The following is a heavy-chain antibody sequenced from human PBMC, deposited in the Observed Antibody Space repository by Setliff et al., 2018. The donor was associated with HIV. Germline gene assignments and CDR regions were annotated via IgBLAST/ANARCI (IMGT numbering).Heavy chain of an antibody. V-gene: IGHV4-39*01. J-gene: IGHJ4*02. CDR2: VYYSGST. CDR3: ARGPLTVFGVVIIPNYFDY. Sequence: PSETLSLTCTVSGGSISSSSYYWGWIRQPPGKGLEWIGSVYYSGSTYYNPSLKSRVTISVDTSKNQFSLKLSSVTAAGTAVYYCARGPLTVFGVVIIPNYFDYWGQGTLVTAPQ. D-gene: IGHD3-3*01. CDR1: GGSISSSSYY.